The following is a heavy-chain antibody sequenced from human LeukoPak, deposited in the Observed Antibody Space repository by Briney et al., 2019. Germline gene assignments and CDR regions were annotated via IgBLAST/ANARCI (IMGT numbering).Heavy chain of an antibody. CDR1: GGTFGSYS. CDR2: ITPMFGTT. V-gene: IGHV1-69*06. D-gene: IGHD4-11*01. J-gene: IGHJ6*03. Sequence: SVKVSCKASGGTFGSYSVTWVRQAPGQGLEWMGGITPMFGTTDSAKQFRGRVTISADTSTNTAFLDLASLRSDDTAVYSCARDRLPPDTHSAYYHMDVWGKGTTVIVSS. CDR3: ARDRLPPDTHSAYYHMDV.